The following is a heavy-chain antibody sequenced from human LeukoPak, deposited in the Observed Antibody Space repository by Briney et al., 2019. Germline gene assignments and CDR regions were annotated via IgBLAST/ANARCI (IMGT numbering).Heavy chain of an antibody. CDR3: ARGYCSGDTCNGASDY. CDR1: GFTFRNYW. D-gene: IGHD2-15*01. J-gene: IGHJ4*02. CDR2: IQQDGSEK. Sequence: GGSLRLSCAASGFTFRNYWMNGVRQAPGKGRGWGANIQQDGSEKYYVDSVKGRFTISRDNAKNSLYLQMNSLRAEATAVYYCARGYCSGDTCNGASDYWGQGTLVTVSS. V-gene: IGHV3-7*04.